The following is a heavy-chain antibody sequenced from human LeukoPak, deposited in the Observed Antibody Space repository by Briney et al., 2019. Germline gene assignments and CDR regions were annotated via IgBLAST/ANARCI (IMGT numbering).Heavy chain of an antibody. Sequence: GASVKVSCKASGGTFSSYAINWVRQATGQGLEWMGWMNPNSGNTGYAQKFQGRVTMTRNTSISTAYMELSSLRSEDTAVYYCARGVAVENGMDVWGQGTTVTVSS. D-gene: IGHD6-19*01. CDR3: ARGVAVENGMDV. V-gene: IGHV1-8*02. CDR2: MNPNSGNT. CDR1: GGTFSSYA. J-gene: IGHJ6*02.